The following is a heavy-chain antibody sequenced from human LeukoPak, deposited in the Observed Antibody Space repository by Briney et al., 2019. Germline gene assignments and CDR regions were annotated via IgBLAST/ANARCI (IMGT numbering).Heavy chain of an antibody. V-gene: IGHV4-59*11. CDR1: GDSFSSHY. CDR2: ISHIGGT. D-gene: IGHD4-17*01. J-gene: IGHJ3*02. CDR3: ARDLVTVTKGFDI. Sequence: SETLSLTCAVSGDSFSSHYWTWIRQSPGTGLEWIGYISHIGGTNYNPSLKSRVTISIDTSKNQFSLKLRSVTAADTAVYYCARDLVTVTKGFDIWGQGTMVSVSS.